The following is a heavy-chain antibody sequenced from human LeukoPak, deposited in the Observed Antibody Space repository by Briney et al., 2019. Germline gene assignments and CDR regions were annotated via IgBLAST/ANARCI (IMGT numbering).Heavy chain of an antibody. J-gene: IGHJ3*02. D-gene: IGHD2-15*01. V-gene: IGHV4-61*02. CDR2: ISDDGTT. Sequence: TLSLTCTVSVDSITSETFSWTWIRQPAGKGLEWIGRISDDGTTDYSPSLKSRVIISVDKSKNQFSLSLSSVTAADTAVYYCVNRGGYDAFDIWGQGTMVTVSS. CDR3: VNRGGYDAFDI. CDR1: VDSITSETFS.